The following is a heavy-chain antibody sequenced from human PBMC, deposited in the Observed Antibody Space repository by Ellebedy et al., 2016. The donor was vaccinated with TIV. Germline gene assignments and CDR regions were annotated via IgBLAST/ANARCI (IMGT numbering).Heavy chain of an antibody. CDR1: GFTVSSNY. V-gene: IGHV3-53*01. CDR2: IYSGGST. D-gene: IGHD3-22*01. J-gene: IGHJ4*02. Sequence: GGSLRLXXAASGFTVSSNYMSWVRQAPGKGLEWVSVIYSGGSTYYADSVKGRFTISRDNSKNTLYLQMNSLRAEDTAVYYCARDQGGSGYYYADYWGQGTLVTVSS. CDR3: ARDQGGSGYYYADY.